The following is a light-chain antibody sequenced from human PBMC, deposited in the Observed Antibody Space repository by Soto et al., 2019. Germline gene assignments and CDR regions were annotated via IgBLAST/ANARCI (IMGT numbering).Light chain of an antibody. V-gene: IGKV3-20*01. CDR2: GAS. J-gene: IGKJ1*01. CDR3: QQCGSSSWT. CDR1: QSVSSSF. Sequence: EIVLTQSPGTLSLSPGERATLSCRASQSVSSSFLAWYQQKPAQAPRLLIYGASSRATGIPDRFSGSGSGTDFTLTISRLEPEDFAVYYCQQCGSSSWTLGPGTKVEIK.